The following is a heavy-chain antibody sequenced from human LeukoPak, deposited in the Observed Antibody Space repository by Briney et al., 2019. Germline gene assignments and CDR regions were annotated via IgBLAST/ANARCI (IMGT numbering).Heavy chain of an antibody. Sequence: PSETLSLTCTVSGGSISSYYWSWIRQPPGKGLEWIGRVFTSGIISGNTNYNPSVKSRVTMSVDSSKNQFSLKLRSVTAADTAVYYCARIVQITGTIPHWGQGTLVTVSS. V-gene: IGHV4-4*07. CDR3: ARIVQITGTIPH. CDR1: GGSISSYY. D-gene: IGHD1-1*01. J-gene: IGHJ4*02. CDR2: VFTSGIISGNT.